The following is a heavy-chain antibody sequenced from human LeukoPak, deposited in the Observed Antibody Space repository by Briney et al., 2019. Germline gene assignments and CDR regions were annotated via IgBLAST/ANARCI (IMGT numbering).Heavy chain of an antibody. D-gene: IGHD5-18*01. Sequence: SETLSLTCAVSGGSISSGGYSWSWIRQPPGKGLEWIGYIYHSGSTCYNPSLKSRVTISVDRSKNQFSLKLSSVTAADTAVYYCARGASAMVTGSAAFDIWGQGTMVTVSS. V-gene: IGHV4-30-2*01. CDR2: IYHSGST. CDR1: GGSISSGGYS. J-gene: IGHJ3*02. CDR3: ARGASAMVTGSAAFDI.